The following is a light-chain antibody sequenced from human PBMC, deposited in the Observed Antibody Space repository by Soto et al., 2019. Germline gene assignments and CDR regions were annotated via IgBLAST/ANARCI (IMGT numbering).Light chain of an antibody. V-gene: IGLV2-23*01. CDR2: EGF. CDR1: SNDVGTYNL. CDR3: SSYAGSTTYV. J-gene: IGLJ1*01. Sequence: QSALTQPASVSGSPGQSIALSCTGTSNDVGTYNLVSWYQQHPGKAPKLIIFEGFKRPSGVSNRFSGSKSGNTASLTISGLQAEDEADYHCSSYAGSTTYVFGTGTKVTVL.